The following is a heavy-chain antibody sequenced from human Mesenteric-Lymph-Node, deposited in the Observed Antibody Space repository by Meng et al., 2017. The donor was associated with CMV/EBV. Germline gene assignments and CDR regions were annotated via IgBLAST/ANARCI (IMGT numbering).Heavy chain of an antibody. CDR2: IIQDGDEK. J-gene: IGHJ4*02. CDR3: NTDWKRSISY. CDR1: GFTFSRYW. V-gene: IGHV3-7*03. D-gene: IGHD3-3*02. Sequence: GESLKISCAASGFTFSRYWMSWVRQAPGKGLEWVANIIQDGDEKHYVDSVKGRFTISRDNAKNSLYLQMNSLQTEDTAVYYCNTDWKRSISYWGQGILVTVSS.